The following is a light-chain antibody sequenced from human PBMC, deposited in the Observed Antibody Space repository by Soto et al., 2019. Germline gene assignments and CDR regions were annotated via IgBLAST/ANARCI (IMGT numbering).Light chain of an antibody. CDR1: QSISGY. V-gene: IGKV1-39*01. Sequence: DIQMTQSPSSLSASVGDRVTITCRASQSISGYLNWYQQRPGRAPNVLIYAAATLQGGLPSRFSGTGTGTDFTLTISSLQPEDVATYYCQQSYSIPSTFGQGTKVEIK. J-gene: IGKJ1*01. CDR3: QQSYSIPST. CDR2: AAA.